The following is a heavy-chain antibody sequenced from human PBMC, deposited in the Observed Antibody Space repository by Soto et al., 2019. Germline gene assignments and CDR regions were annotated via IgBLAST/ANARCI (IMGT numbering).Heavy chain of an antibody. CDR3: AKDIRYYYYGMEV. Sequence: QVQLVESGGGVVQPGRSLRLSCAASGFTFSTYGMHWVRQAPGKGLEWVAVISYDGSDKYYADSVKGRFTISRDNSKNTLYLQMNSLRAEDTAVYCCAKDIRYYYYGMEVWGQGTTVTVSS. CDR1: GFTFSTYG. CDR2: ISYDGSDK. J-gene: IGHJ6*02. V-gene: IGHV3-30*18. D-gene: IGHD3-3*02.